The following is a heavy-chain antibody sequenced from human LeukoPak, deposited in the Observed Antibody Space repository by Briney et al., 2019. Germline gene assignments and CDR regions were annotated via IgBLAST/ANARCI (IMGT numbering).Heavy chain of an antibody. CDR1: GFSFSSYA. V-gene: IGHV3-23*01. CDR3: TTGHSSCRGRECLMFDN. CDR2: ITSGGVAT. Sequence: GGSLRLSCAASGFSFSSYAMSWRRQAPGKGLEWVSTITSGGVATYYADSVKGRFSIYRDNSRSILFLQMNSLRAEKSAPYYCTTGHSSCRGRECLMFDNWGQGTLGTVSP. D-gene: IGHD3-16*01. J-gene: IGHJ4*01.